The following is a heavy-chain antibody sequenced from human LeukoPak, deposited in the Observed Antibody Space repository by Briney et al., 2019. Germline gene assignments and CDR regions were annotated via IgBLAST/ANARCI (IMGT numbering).Heavy chain of an antibody. CDR3: ARVRQQLVPNYFDY. CDR1: GGSFSGYY. D-gene: IGHD6-13*01. J-gene: IGHJ4*02. V-gene: IGHV4-34*01. Sequence: SETLSLTWAVYGGSFSGYYWSWIRQPPGKGLEWIGEINHSGSTNYNPSLKSRVTISVDTSKNQFSLKLSSVTAADTAVYYCARVRQQLVPNYFDYWGQGTLVTVSS. CDR2: INHSGST.